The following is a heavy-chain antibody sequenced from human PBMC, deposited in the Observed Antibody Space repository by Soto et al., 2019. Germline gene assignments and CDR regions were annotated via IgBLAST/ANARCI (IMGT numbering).Heavy chain of an antibody. CDR2: IYYSEST. D-gene: IGHD4-17*01. J-gene: IGHJ4*02. CDR3: ATYPPYGPLDH. V-gene: IGHV4-59*08. CDR1: GGSFSGYY. Sequence: SETLSLTCAVYGGSFSGYYWSWIRQPPGKGLEWIGNIYYSESTNYNPSLKSRVTISVDTSKNQFSLRLTSVTAADTAVYYCATYPPYGPLDHWGQGTLVTVSS.